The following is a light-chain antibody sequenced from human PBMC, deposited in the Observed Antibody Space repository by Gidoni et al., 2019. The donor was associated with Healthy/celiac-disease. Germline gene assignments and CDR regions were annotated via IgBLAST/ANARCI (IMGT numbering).Light chain of an antibody. CDR3: QQCYSNPYT. V-gene: IGKV1-39*01. J-gene: IGKJ2*01. Sequence: IQITKSPSTLSASVGDRDTTTSRASQSIIRYLNWYQQKPGKAPKLLIYAASSLKSGVPSRFSGSGSGTDFTLTISSLQPEDFATYYCQQCYSNPYTFGQXTKLEIK. CDR1: QSIIRY. CDR2: AAS.